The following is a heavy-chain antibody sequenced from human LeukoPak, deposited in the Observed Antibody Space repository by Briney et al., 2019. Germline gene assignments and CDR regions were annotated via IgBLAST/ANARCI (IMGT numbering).Heavy chain of an antibody. D-gene: IGHD5-12*01. CDR1: GYTFTSYG. V-gene: IGHV1-18*01. J-gene: IGHJ4*02. CDR3: ARDGSDIVATEIDY. CDR2: ISAYNGNT. Sequence: ASVKVSCKASGYTFTSYGISWVRQAPGQGLEWMGWISAYNGNTNYAQKLQGRVTMTTDTSTSTAYMGLRSLRSDDTAVYYCARDGSDIVATEIDYWGQGTLVTVSS.